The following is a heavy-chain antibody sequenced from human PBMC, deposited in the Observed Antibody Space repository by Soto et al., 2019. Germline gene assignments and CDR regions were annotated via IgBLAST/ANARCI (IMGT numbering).Heavy chain of an antibody. CDR1: GFTFSSYS. V-gene: IGHV3-21*01. Sequence: GGSLRLSCAASGFTFSSYSMNLVRQAPGKGLEWVSSISSSSSYIYYADSVKGRFTISRDNAKNSLYLQMDSLRAEDTAVYYCARDLGQLRFLEWFGSGFDYWGQGTLVTVSS. D-gene: IGHD3-3*01. J-gene: IGHJ4*02. CDR2: ISSSSSYI. CDR3: ARDLGQLRFLEWFGSGFDY.